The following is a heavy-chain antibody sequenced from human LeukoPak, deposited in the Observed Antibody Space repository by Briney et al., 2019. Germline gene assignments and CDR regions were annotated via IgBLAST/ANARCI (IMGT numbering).Heavy chain of an antibody. CDR1: GFTVSISY. D-gene: IGHD6-13*01. Sequence: GGSLRLSCAASGFTVSISYMSWVRQAPGKGLEWGSIISSAGTTYYADSVKGRFTISRDNSKNTVYLQVNSLRDEDTAVYYCARDLEAANTYYFDYWGQGTMVTVSS. CDR3: ARDLEAANTYYFDY. J-gene: IGHJ4*02. V-gene: IGHV3-66*01. CDR2: ISSAGTT.